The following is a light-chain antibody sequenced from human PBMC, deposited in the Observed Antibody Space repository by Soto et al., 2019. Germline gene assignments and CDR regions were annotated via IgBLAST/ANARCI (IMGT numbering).Light chain of an antibody. CDR3: QQYNSHPYT. V-gene: IGKV1-5*03. J-gene: IGKJ2*01. Sequence: QMTQSPSTLSASVGDRVTVTCRGSQTINIWLAWYQPRPGKAPNLLIYKTSSLKSGVPSRFSGSGSGTDFTLTISSLQPDDFATYYCQQYNSHPYTFGQGTKLEIK. CDR1: QTINIW. CDR2: KTS.